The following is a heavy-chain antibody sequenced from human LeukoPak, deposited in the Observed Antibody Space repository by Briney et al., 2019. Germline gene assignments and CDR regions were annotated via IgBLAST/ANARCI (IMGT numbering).Heavy chain of an antibody. CDR1: GFTFSRSW. CDR3: AKLLGDVTTFDY. J-gene: IGHJ4*02. V-gene: IGHV3-7*01. D-gene: IGHD3-16*01. Sequence: GGSLRLSCAASGFTFSRSWVTWVRQAPGKGLEWVASINQDGSVKHYMDSVKGRFTISRDNSNNSLFLQMNSLRAEDTAVCYCAKLLGDVTTFDYWGQGTLVTVSS. CDR2: INQDGSVK.